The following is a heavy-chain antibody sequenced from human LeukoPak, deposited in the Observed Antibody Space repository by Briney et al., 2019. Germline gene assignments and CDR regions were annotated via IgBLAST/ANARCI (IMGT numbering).Heavy chain of an antibody. D-gene: IGHD5-12*01. V-gene: IGHV3-30*04. J-gene: IGHJ4*02. CDR2: ISYDGSNK. CDR1: GFTFSSYA. CDR3: ARACFRLRYKNDPTDY. Sequence: PGRSLRLSCAASGFTFSSYAMHWVRQAPGKGLEWVAVISYDGSNKYYADSVKGRFTISRDNSKNTLYLQMNSLRAEDTAVYYCARACFRLRYKNDPTDYWGQGTLVTVSS.